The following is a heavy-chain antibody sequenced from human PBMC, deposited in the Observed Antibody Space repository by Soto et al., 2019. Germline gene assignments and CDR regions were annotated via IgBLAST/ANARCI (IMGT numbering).Heavy chain of an antibody. CDR2: IYFRGNT. CDR3: AREGGSYDSGGYLIRGAFDI. V-gene: IGHV4-31*03. D-gene: IGHD3-22*01. Sequence: QVQLQESGPGLVKPSQTLSLTCSVSGDSISSIDYYWTWIRQHPEKGLEWIGNIYFRGNTYYSPSLESRLTISVDTSKNQFSLKLTSVTAADTAVYYCAREGGSYDSGGYLIRGAFDIWGQGTMVTVSS. J-gene: IGHJ3*02. CDR1: GDSISSIDYY.